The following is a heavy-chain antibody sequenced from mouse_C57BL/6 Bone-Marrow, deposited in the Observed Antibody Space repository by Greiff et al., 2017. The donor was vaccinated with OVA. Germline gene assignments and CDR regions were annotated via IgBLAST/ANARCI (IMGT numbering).Heavy chain of an antibody. D-gene: IGHD2-4*01. CDR1: GYSFTDYN. J-gene: IGHJ3*01. V-gene: IGHV1-39*01. Sequence: VQLQQSGPELVKPGASVKISCKASGYSFTDYNMNWVKQSNGKSLEWIGVINPNYGTTSYTQQFKGKATLTVDHSSSTAYMQLNSLTSEDAAGDYCARARYDYPFAYWGQGTLVTVSA. CDR3: ARARYDYPFAY. CDR2: INPNYGTT.